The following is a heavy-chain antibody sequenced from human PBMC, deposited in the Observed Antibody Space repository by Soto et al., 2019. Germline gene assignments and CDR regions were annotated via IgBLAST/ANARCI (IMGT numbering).Heavy chain of an antibody. D-gene: IGHD5-12*01. CDR2: IYPGDSDT. CDR3: ARHLGFLLPPDDSGYGQFDI. J-gene: IGHJ3*02. Sequence: LGESLKISCKGSGYSFTSYWIGWVRQMPGKGLEWMGIIYPGDSDTRYSPSFQGQVTISADKSISTAYLQWSSLKASDTAMYYCARHLGFLLPPDDSGYGQFDIWGQGTMVTVSS. CDR1: GYSFTSYW. V-gene: IGHV5-51*01.